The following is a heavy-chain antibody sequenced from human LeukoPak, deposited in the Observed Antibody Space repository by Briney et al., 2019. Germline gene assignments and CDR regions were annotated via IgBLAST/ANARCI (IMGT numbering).Heavy chain of an antibody. D-gene: IGHD3-22*01. CDR1: GFTFSSYA. J-gene: IGHJ4*02. V-gene: IGHV3-23*01. Sequence: GGSLRLSCAASGFTFSSYAMSWVRQAPGEGLEWVSGISGSGDNTYYADSVKGRFTISRDNSKNTLYVQVDSLGTEDTAAYYCAKGSYYDSSGSFYFDYWGQGTLVTVSS. CDR3: AKGSYYDSSGSFYFDY. CDR2: ISGSGDNT.